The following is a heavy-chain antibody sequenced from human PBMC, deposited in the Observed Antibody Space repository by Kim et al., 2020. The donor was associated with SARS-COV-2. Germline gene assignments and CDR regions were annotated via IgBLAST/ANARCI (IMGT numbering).Heavy chain of an antibody. V-gene: IGHV3-23*01. D-gene: IGHD3-3*01. Sequence: GGSLRLSCAASGFTFSSYAMSWVRQAPGKGLEWVSAISGSGGSTFYADSVKGRFTISRDNSKNTLYLQMNSLRAEDTAVYYCAKELSVYLYLAFGGGFDYWGQGTLVTVSS. CDR2: ISGSGGST. CDR3: AKELSVYLYLAFGGGFDY. J-gene: IGHJ4*02. CDR1: GFTFSSYA.